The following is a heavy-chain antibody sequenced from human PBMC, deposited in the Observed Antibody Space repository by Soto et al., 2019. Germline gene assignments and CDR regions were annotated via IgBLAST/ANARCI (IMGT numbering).Heavy chain of an antibody. Sequence: QVQLVQSGAEVKKPGASVKVSCKASGYTFTSYAMHWVRQAPGQRLEWMGWINAGNGNTKYSQKFQGRVTITRDTSASPAYMELSSLRAEDTAVYYCARGGWEGGSSYDYWGQATLVTVSS. CDR2: INAGNGNT. J-gene: IGHJ4*02. CDR3: ARGGWEGGSSYDY. D-gene: IGHD6-13*01. V-gene: IGHV1-3*01. CDR1: GYTFTSYA.